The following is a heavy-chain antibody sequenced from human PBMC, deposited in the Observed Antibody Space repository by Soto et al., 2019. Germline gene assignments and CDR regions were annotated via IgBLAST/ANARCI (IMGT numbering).Heavy chain of an antibody. J-gene: IGHJ4*02. CDR3: ARLPSRHLVDY. D-gene: IGHD3-3*02. Sequence: PSETLSLTCTVSGRTFSINADFWYLAWIRQPPGKGLEWIGSMFYGVSTYYNPSLKSRVTVSVDTSKNQFSLNLRSVTAADTAVYYCARLPSRHLVDYWGQGTLVTVSS. CDR2: MFYGVST. V-gene: IGHV4-39*01. CDR1: GRTFSINADF.